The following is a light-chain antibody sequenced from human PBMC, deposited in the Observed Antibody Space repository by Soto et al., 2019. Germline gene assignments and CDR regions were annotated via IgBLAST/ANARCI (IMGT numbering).Light chain of an antibody. CDR3: QQRSNWLT. CDR2: DAS. Sequence: EIVLTQSPATLSLSPGERATLSCRASQSVSSYLAWYQQKPGQAPRLLIYDASNRATGIPARFSGSGSGTDFTLPISSLEPEEFAVYYCQQRSNWLTFGGGTKVEIK. J-gene: IGKJ4*01. V-gene: IGKV3-11*01. CDR1: QSVSSY.